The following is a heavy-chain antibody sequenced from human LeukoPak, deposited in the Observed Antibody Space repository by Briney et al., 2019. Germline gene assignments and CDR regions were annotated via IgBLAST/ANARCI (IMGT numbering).Heavy chain of an antibody. J-gene: IGHJ4*02. CDR1: GYNLTVYY. CDR3: ARESTYCSGGNCYPRFDY. D-gene: IGHD2-15*01. CDR2: INPNSGGT. Sequence: ASVKVSCKASGYNLTVYYMFWVRQAPGQGLEWMGWINPNSGGTKYAQKFRGRVTMTRDTSISTAYMELSRLSSDDTAVYFCARESTYCSGGNCYPRFDYWGQGTLVTVSS. V-gene: IGHV1-2*02.